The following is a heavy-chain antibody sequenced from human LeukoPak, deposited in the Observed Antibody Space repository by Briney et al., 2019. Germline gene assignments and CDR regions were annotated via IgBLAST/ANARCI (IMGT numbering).Heavy chain of an antibody. CDR1: GFTFSSYG. CDR3: AKGAPYYYDSSGPSPFDY. Sequence: GGTLRLSCAASGFTFSSYGMSWVRQAPGKGLEWVSAISGSGGSTYYADSVKGRFTISRDNSKNTLYLQMNSLRAEDTAVYYCAKGAPYYYDSSGPSPFDYWGQGTLVTVSS. CDR2: ISGSGGST. V-gene: IGHV3-23*01. J-gene: IGHJ4*02. D-gene: IGHD3-22*01.